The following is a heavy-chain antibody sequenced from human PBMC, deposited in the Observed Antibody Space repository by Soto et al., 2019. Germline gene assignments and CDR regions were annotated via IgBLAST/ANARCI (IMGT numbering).Heavy chain of an antibody. Sequence: GGSLRLSCAASGFTFSSYWMSWVRQAPGKGLVWVANIKGDGSERHYVDSVKGRFIISRDNAKNSLFLQMNSLRVEDTAVYYCARDGCTSATCDVYGMDVWGQGTTVTVSS. CDR3: ARDGCTSATCDVYGMDV. J-gene: IGHJ6*02. CDR1: GFTFSSYW. CDR2: IKGDGSER. V-gene: IGHV3-7*03. D-gene: IGHD2-2*01.